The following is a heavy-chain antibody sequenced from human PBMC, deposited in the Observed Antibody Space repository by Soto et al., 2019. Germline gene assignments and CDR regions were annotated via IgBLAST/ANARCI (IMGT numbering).Heavy chain of an antibody. D-gene: IGHD4-17*01. CDR2: IIPIFGTA. CDR1: GGTFSSYA. J-gene: IGHJ4*02. Sequence: GASVKVSCKASGGTFSSYAISWVRQAPGQGLEWMGGIIPIFGTANYAQKFQGRVTITADESTSTAYMELSSLRSEDTAVYYCASPTRDGYGADYWGQGTLVTVS. V-gene: IGHV1-69*13. CDR3: ASPTRDGYGADY.